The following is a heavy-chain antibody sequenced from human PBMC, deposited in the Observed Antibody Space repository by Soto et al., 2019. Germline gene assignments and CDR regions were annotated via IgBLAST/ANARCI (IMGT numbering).Heavy chain of an antibody. Sequence: QVQLVESGGGVVQPGTSLRLSCAASGFTFSSHAMHWVRQAPGKGLEWVALISYDGGNKDYTDSVKGRFTISRDDFKNPPLLPINSPKTEGPAWVFWSRTWPFFCLGSLSDFDHRGQGNLV. D-gene: IGHD3-10*02. CDR3: SRTWPFFCLGSLSDFDH. J-gene: IGHJ4*02. CDR1: GFTFSSHA. CDR2: ISYDGGNK. V-gene: IGHV3-30-3*01.